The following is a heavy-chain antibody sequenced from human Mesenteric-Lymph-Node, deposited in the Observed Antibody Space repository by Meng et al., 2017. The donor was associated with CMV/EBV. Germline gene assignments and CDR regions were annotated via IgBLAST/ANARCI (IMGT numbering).Heavy chain of an antibody. J-gene: IGHJ5*02. CDR3: ARDSSGFSSWFDP. CDR1: GFSLSIYS. V-gene: IGHV3-48*04. Sequence: GGSLRLSCAVSGFSLSIYSMNWVRQAPGKGLEWISYISSTSSTIKYADSVKGRFTISRDNAKNSLYLQMNSLRAEDTAVYYCARDSSGFSSWFDPWGQGTLVTVSS. CDR2: ISSTSSTI. D-gene: IGHD3-22*01.